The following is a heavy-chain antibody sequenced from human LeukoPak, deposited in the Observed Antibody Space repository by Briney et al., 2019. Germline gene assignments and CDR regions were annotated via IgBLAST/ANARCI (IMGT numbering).Heavy chain of an antibody. Sequence: PGGSLRLSCAASGFTFSSCGFNWVRQAPGKGLEWVSSIGPTGTDRYYADSVRGRFTISRDNAKNSMYLQMDSLRDEDTAVYYCARFRTLDYWGQGTLVTVSS. CDR3: ARFRTLDY. CDR2: IGPTGTDR. CDR1: GFTFSSCG. J-gene: IGHJ4*02. V-gene: IGHV3-21*01.